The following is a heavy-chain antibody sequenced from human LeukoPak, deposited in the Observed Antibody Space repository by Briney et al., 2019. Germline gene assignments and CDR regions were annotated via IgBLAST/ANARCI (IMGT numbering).Heavy chain of an antibody. J-gene: IGHJ4*02. CDR1: GFTFGSYG. Sequence: GGSLRLSCAASGFTFGSYGMHWVRQAPGKGLEWVAVIWYDGSNTYYADSVRGRFTISRDNSKNTLYLQMNSLRAEDTAVYYCARDYGSGSYYNVAFDYWGQGTLVTVSS. D-gene: IGHD3-10*01. V-gene: IGHV3-33*01. CDR2: IWYDGSNT. CDR3: ARDYGSGSYYNVAFDY.